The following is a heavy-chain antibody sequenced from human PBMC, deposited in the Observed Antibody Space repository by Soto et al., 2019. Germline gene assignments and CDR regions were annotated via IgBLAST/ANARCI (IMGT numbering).Heavy chain of an antibody. CDR2: INHSGST. Sequence: QVQLQQWGAGLLKPSETLSLTCAVYGGSFSGYYWSWIRQPPGKGLEWIGEINHSGSTNNNPSLKSRVTISVDTSKNQFSLKLSSVTAADTAVYYCASITIFGGVTTIDPWGQGTLVTVSS. CDR3: ASITIFGGVTTIDP. J-gene: IGHJ5*02. D-gene: IGHD3-3*01. CDR1: GGSFSGYY. V-gene: IGHV4-34*01.